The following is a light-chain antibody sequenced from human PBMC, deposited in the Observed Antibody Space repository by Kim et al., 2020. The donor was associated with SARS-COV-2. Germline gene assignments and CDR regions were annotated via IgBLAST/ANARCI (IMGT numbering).Light chain of an antibody. Sequence: SSELTQDPAVSVALGQTVRITCQGDSLRSYYASWYQQKPGQAPVLVIYGKNNRPSGIPDRFSGSSSGNTASLTITGAQAEDEADYYCNSRDSSGNQLVFGGGTKLTV. CDR1: SLRSYY. CDR2: GKN. CDR3: NSRDSSGNQLV. J-gene: IGLJ3*02. V-gene: IGLV3-19*01.